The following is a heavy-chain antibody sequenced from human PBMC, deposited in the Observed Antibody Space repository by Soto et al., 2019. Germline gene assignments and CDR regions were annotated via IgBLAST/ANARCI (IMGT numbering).Heavy chain of an antibody. J-gene: IGHJ3*02. Sequence: GGSLRLSCAASGFTFSSYSMNWVRQDPGKGLEWVSSISSSSSYIYYADSVKGRFTISRDNAKNSLYLQMNSLRAEDTAVYYCARDYSGSYSGAFDIWGQGTMVTVSS. V-gene: IGHV3-21*01. CDR1: GFTFSSYS. D-gene: IGHD1-26*01. CDR3: ARDYSGSYSGAFDI. CDR2: ISSSSSYI.